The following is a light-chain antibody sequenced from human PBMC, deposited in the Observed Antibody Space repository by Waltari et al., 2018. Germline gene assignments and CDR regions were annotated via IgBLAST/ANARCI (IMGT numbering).Light chain of an antibody. CDR2: EVS. CDR3: SSYAGSNNLI. Sequence: QSALPQPPSPSRSPGQSVSISCPGTSSDVAGHSSVPWYQQHPGKAPKLMIYEVSKRPSGVPDRFSGSKSGNTASLTVSGLQAEDEADYYCSSYAGSNNLIFGGGTKLTVL. J-gene: IGLJ2*01. V-gene: IGLV2-8*01. CDR1: SSDVAGHSS.